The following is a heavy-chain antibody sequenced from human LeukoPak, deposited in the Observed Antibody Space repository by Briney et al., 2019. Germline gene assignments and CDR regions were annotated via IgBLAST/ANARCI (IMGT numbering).Heavy chain of an antibody. CDR2: IIPIFGTA. Sequence: SVKVSCKXSGGTFSSYAISWVRQAPGQGLEWMGRIIPIFGTANYAQKFQGRVTITTDESTSTAYMELSSLRSEDTAVYYCARSGEANWFDPWGQGTLVTVSS. CDR1: GGTFSSYA. CDR3: ARSGEANWFDP. V-gene: IGHV1-69*05. J-gene: IGHJ5*02. D-gene: IGHD1-1*01.